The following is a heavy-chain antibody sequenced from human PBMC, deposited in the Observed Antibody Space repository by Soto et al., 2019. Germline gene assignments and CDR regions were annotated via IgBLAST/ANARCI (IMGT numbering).Heavy chain of an antibody. D-gene: IGHD3-16*01. CDR3: ARERSGSRLAH. CDR1: GFTFGGYS. Sequence: EVQLVESGGRLVQPGGSLRLSCATSGFTFGGYSWNWVRQAPGKGLEWISFINTRTTSVNYADSVRGRFTLSRDNAKKSLYLQMNSRTSVDTAVYYCARERSGSRLAHGGQGTQVTVSS. J-gene: IGHJ4*02. V-gene: IGHV3-48*04. CDR2: INTRTTSV.